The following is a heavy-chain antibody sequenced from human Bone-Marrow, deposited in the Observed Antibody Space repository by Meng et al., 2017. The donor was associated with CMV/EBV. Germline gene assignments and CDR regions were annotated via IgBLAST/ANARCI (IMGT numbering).Heavy chain of an antibody. J-gene: IGHJ1*01. V-gene: IGHV3-20*04. D-gene: IGHD1-26*01. CDR3: ARGRIGSYVYFQN. CDR2: INWNGAST. CDR1: GFTFSSYA. Sequence: GESLKISCAASGFTFSSYAMSWVRQAPGKGLEWVSGINWNGASTGYADSVKGRFTISRDNAKNSLYLQKNSLRAGDTAFYYCARGRIGSYVYFQNWGQGTLVTVSS.